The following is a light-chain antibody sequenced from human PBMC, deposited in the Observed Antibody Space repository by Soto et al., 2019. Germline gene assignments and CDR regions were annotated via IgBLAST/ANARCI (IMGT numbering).Light chain of an antibody. V-gene: IGKV3-20*01. J-gene: IGKJ5*01. CDR2: GAS. Sequence: ELVLTHSPSPLSLSPGSRSHLHCRASQSVRRSYLAWYKQKPRQAPRLLIYGASSRATGIPDSLSGSCAGTEFTLTINRQEPEDSALYYYQQYGSPITFGQGTRLEIK. CDR1: QSVRRSY. CDR3: QQYGSPIT.